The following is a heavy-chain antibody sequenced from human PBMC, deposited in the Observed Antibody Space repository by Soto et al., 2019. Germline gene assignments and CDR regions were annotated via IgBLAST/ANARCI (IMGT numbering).Heavy chain of an antibody. J-gene: IGHJ4*02. D-gene: IGHD3-10*01. CDR1: GGSFSGYY. Sequence: SETLSLTCAVYGGSFSGYYWSWIRQPPGKGLEWIGEINHSGSTNYNPSLKSRVTISVDTSKNQFSLKLSSVTAADTAVYYCARGQRNGMVRGAPKKTFDYWGQGTLVTVSS. CDR2: INHSGST. CDR3: ARGQRNGMVRGAPKKTFDY. V-gene: IGHV4-34*01.